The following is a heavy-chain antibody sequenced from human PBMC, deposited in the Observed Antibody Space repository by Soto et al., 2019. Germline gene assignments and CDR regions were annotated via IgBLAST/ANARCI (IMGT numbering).Heavy chain of an antibody. V-gene: IGHV3-33*01. D-gene: IGHD5-18*01. J-gene: IGHJ4*02. CDR2: IWYDGSNK. CDR1: GFPFSSYG. CDR3: ARDGLQLWAEFDY. Sequence: PGGSLRLSCAASGFPFSSYGMHWVRQAPGKGLEWVAVIWYDGSNKYYADSVKGRFTISRDNSKNTLYLQMNSLRAEDTAVYYCARDGLQLWAEFDYWGQGTLVTVSS.